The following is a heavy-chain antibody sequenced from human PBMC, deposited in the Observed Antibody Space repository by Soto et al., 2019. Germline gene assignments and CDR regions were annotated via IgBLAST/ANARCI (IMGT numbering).Heavy chain of an antibody. V-gene: IGHV4-61*01. J-gene: IGHJ4*02. Sequence: SETLSLTCSVSGGSVSSGSFHWSWIRQPPGKGLQFIGSIFYNGTANYSPSLKNRVSISIDTSQSQFFLQLISVAAAVTAVYYCERISGCDDIDFWGQGSMVTVSS. CDR1: GGSVSSGSFH. CDR2: IFYNGTA. CDR3: ERISGCDDIDF. D-gene: IGHD6-25*01.